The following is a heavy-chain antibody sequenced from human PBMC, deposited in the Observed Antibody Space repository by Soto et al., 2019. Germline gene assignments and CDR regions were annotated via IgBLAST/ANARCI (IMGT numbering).Heavy chain of an antibody. CDR2: ISAYNGNT. D-gene: IGHD4-17*01. J-gene: IGHJ4*02. CDR3: ARAHHDYGDLDY. Sequence: ASVKVSCXASGYTFTSYGISWVRQAPGQGLEWMGWISAYNGNTNYAQKLQGRVTMTTDTSTSTAYMELRSLRSDDTAAYYCARAHHDYGDLDYWGQGTLVTVSS. V-gene: IGHV1-18*01. CDR1: GYTFTSYG.